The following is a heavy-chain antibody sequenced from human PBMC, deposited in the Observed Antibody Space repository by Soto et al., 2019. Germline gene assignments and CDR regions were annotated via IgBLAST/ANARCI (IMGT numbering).Heavy chain of an antibody. J-gene: IGHJ5*02. V-gene: IGHV1-69*01. CDR3: ARDYRYCSGGSCQSWFDP. CDR2: IIPIFGTA. Sequence: SVKVSCKSSGGTFSSYAISWVQQAPGQVLEWMGGIIPIFGTANYAQKFQGRVTITAAESTSTAYMELSSLRSEDTAVYYCARDYRYCSGGSCQSWFDPWGQGTLVTVSS. CDR1: GGTFSSYA. D-gene: IGHD2-15*01.